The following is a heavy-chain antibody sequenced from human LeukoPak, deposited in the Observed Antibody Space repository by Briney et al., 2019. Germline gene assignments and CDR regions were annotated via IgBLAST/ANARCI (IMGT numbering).Heavy chain of an antibody. D-gene: IGHD1-7*01. V-gene: IGHV1-18*01. J-gene: IGHJ4*02. CDR3: ARGAPRGVWNFYFDY. CDR2: VGPYNRKT. Sequence: ASVKVSCKASGYAFSSYGIGWVRQAPGQGLEWMGWVGPYNRKTNYSQKFQGRVTMTTDTSTYTAYLELRTLRSDDTAVYYCARGAPRGVWNFYFDYWGQGTLVTVSS. CDR1: GYAFSSYG.